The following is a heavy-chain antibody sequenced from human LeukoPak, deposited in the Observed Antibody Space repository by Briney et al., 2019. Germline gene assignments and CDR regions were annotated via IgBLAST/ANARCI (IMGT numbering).Heavy chain of an antibody. J-gene: IGHJ4*02. CDR3: ARRDGYNLYSPEAFDY. V-gene: IGHV3-23*01. CDR2: ISGSGTST. Sequence: GGSLRLSCAASGFTFSSYAMSWVRQAPGKGLEWVSAISGSGTSTYYADSVKGRFTISRDNSKNTLYLQMNSLGAEDTAVYYCARRDGYNLYSPEAFDYWGQGTLVTVSS. D-gene: IGHD5-24*01. CDR1: GFTFSSYA.